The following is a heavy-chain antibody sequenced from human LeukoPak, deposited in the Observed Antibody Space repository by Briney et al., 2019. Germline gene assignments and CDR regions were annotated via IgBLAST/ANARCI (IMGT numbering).Heavy chain of an antibody. J-gene: IGHJ4*02. Sequence: SETLSLTCTVSGGSISSSSYYWGWIRQPPGKGLEWIGSIYYSGSTYYNPSLKSRVTISVDTSKNQFSLKLSSVTAADTAVYYCARGGEWELNFDYWGQGTLVTVSS. V-gene: IGHV4-39*01. CDR3: ARGGEWELNFDY. CDR1: GGSISSSSYY. CDR2: IYYSGST. D-gene: IGHD1-26*01.